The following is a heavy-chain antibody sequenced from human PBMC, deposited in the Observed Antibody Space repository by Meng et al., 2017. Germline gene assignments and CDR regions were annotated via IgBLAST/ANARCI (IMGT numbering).Heavy chain of an antibody. CDR1: GYTFTSYA. V-gene: IGHV7-4-1*02. CDR2: INANTGNP. J-gene: IGHJ5*02. D-gene: IGHD2-15*01. CDR3: ARLVAGTFGQLFDP. Sequence: VQLVKSGAEVKKPGASVKVSCKASGYTFTSYAMNWVRQAPGQGLEWMGWINANTGNPTYAQGFTGRFVFSLDTSVSTAYLQISSLKAEDTAVYYCARLVAGTFGQLFDPWGQGTLVTVSS.